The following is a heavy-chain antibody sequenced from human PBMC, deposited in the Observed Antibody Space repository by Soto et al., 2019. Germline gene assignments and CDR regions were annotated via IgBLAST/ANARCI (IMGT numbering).Heavy chain of an antibody. J-gene: IGHJ4*02. CDR2: ISSYNGVT. V-gene: IGHV1-18*01. CDR3: VTESHTVTGGAVFDC. CDR1: GSTFDTFI. D-gene: IGHD4-4*01. Sequence: QVQLVQSGAEVKKPGASVKVSCTASGSTFDTFIITWVRQAPGQGLEWMGWISSYNGVTNYAQKLQDRITMSTDPFTNTAYMELRSLISDDTAMYFCVTESHTVTGGAVFDCWGQGTLVAVSS.